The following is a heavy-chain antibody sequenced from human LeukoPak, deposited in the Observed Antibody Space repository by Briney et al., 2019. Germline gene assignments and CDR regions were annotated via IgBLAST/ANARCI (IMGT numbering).Heavy chain of an antibody. CDR2: MYDSGIT. J-gene: IGHJ5*02. V-gene: IGHV4-59*11. CDR1: GVSINSLY. Sequence: PSETLSLTCSVSGVSINSLYFIWIRQSPGKGLEWIGYMYDSGITKYNPSLKSRVTISVDTSKNQFSLRLRSVTAADTAVYFCARAYSSASWFDPWGQGTLVTVSS. CDR3: ARAYSSASWFDP. D-gene: IGHD3-22*01.